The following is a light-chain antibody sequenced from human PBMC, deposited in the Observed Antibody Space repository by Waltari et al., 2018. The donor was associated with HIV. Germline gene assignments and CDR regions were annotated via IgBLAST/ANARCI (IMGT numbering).Light chain of an antibody. CDR1: QSILYSTNNNNS. Sequence: DIVMTQSPDSLAVSLGARATINCTSIQSILYSTNNNNSLAWYQQKPGQPTTLLSYWASPRNSGVPDRFSGSGSGTDFTLTISSLQAEDVAVYYCQQYYSTPYTFGQGTKLGIK. CDR2: WAS. CDR3: QQYYSTPYT. J-gene: IGKJ2*01. V-gene: IGKV4-1*01.